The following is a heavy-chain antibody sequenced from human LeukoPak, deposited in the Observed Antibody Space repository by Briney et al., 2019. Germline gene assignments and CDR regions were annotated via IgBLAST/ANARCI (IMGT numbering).Heavy chain of an antibody. J-gene: IGHJ5*02. V-gene: IGHV3-33*01. CDR1: GFTFSSYG. CDR2: IWYDGSNK. CDR3: ARDPTTVTYNWFDP. D-gene: IGHD4-11*01. Sequence: GRSLRLSCAASGFTFSSYGMHWVRQAPGKGLEWVAVIWYDGSNKYYADSVKGRFTISRDNAKNSLYLQMNSLRAEDTAVYYCARDPTTVTYNWFDPWGQGTLVTVSS.